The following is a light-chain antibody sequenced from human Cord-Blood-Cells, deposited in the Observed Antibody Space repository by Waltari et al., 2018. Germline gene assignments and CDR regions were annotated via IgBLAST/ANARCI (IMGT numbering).Light chain of an antibody. CDR3: CSYAGSWV. CDR1: RRDVGSYIL. J-gene: IGLJ3*02. V-gene: IGLV2-23*01. CDR2: EGS. Sequence: QSALTQPASVSGSPGQPIPISCTGTRRDVGSYILVSWYQQHPGKAPKLLIYEGSKRPSGVPNRFSGSKSGNTASLTISGLQAEDEADYYCCSYAGSWVFGGGTKLTVL.